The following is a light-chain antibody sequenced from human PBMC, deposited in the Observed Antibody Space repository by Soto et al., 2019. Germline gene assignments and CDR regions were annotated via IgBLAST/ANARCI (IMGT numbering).Light chain of an antibody. Sequence: DIQMTQSPSSLSASVGDRVTITCRASQGIRDYVAWFQQKPGKAPKSLIFATSKLQSGVPSRFSGSGSGTYFTLTISSLQPEDFATYYCQQCDTYPFTFGPGTTVDIK. J-gene: IGKJ3*01. V-gene: IGKV1-16*01. CDR3: QQCDTYPFT. CDR2: ATS. CDR1: QGIRDY.